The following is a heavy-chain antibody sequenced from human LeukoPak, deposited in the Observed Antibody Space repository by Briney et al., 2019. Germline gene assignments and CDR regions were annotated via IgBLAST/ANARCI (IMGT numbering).Heavy chain of an antibody. CDR3: AKEPNYYGSSSYYH. J-gene: IGHJ5*02. Sequence: PGASLRLSCAASGFTFSSYAMSWVRQAPGKGLEWVSAISGSGGSTYYADSVKGRFTISRDNSKNTLYLKMNSLRAEDTAVYYCAKEPNYYGSSSYYHWGQGTLVTVSS. V-gene: IGHV3-23*01. D-gene: IGHD3-22*01. CDR1: GFTFSSYA. CDR2: ISGSGGST.